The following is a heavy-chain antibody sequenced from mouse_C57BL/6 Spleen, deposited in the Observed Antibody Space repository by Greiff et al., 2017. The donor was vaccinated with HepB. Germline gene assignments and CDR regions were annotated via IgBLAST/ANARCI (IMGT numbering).Heavy chain of an antibody. Sequence: QVQLQQSGAELARPGASVKLSCKASGYTFTSYGISWVKQRTGQGLEWIGEIYPRSGNTYYNEKFKGKATLTADKSSSTAYMELRSLTSEDSAVYYCARRGLEGSYFDYWGQGTTLTVSS. CDR2: IYPRSGNT. CDR3: ARRGLEGSYFDY. J-gene: IGHJ2*01. CDR1: GYTFTSYG. V-gene: IGHV1-81*01.